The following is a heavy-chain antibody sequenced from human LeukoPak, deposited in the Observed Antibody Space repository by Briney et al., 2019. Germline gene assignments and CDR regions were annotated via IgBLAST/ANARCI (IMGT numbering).Heavy chain of an antibody. CDR1: GLTFDDYA. V-gene: IGHV3-9*03. D-gene: IGHD6-13*01. CDR3: AKGYSSSWYYWFDP. J-gene: IGHJ5*02. CDR2: ISWNSGSI. Sequence: SGGSLRLSCAASGLTFDDYAMHWVRQAPGKGLEGVSGISWNSGSIGYADSVKGRFTISRDNAKNSLYLQMNSLRAEDMALYYCAKGYSSSWYYWFDPWGQGTLVTVSS.